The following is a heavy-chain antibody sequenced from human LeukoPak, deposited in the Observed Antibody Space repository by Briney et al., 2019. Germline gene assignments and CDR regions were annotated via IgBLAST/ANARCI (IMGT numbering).Heavy chain of an antibody. CDR1: GFTFSDYC. Sequence: GGSLRLSCAASGFTFSDYCMHWVRQAPGKGLVWVSRINSDGSGTNYPDSVKGRFTMSRDNAKNTLYLQMNSLKTEDTAVYYCTTDLIPAARPGAMDVWGKGTTVTVSS. D-gene: IGHD2-2*02. V-gene: IGHV3-74*01. J-gene: IGHJ6*03. CDR2: INSDGSGT. CDR3: TTDLIPAARPGAMDV.